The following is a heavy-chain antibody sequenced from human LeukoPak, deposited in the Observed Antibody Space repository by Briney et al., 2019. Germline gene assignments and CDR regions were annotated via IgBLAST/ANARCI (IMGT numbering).Heavy chain of an antibody. V-gene: IGHV1-2*06. J-gene: IGHJ4*02. CDR2: INPNSGGT. Sequence: ASVKVSCKASGYTFTSYYMHWVRQAPGQGLEWMGRINPNSGGTNYAQKFQGRVTMTRDTSISTAYMELSRLRSDDTAVYYCARTRYSGSQIDYWGQGTLVTVSS. CDR1: GYTFTSYY. CDR3: ARTRYSGSQIDY. D-gene: IGHD1-26*01.